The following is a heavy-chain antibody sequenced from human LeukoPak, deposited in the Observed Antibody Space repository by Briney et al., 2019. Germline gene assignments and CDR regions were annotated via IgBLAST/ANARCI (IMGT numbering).Heavy chain of an antibody. J-gene: IGHJ4*02. CDR1: GFTFSSYW. Sequence: GGSLRLSCAASGFTFSSYWMNWARQAPGKGLEWVSVIYSGGRTNYADSVKGRFTISRDNSKNTLYLQMNSLRAEDTAVYYCARDHSSSWLNWGQGTLVTVSS. D-gene: IGHD6-13*01. V-gene: IGHV3-53*01. CDR2: IYSGGRT. CDR3: ARDHSSSWLN.